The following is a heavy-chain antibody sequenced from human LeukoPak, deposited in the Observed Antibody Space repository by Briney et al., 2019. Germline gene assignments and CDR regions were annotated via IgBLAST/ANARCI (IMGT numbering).Heavy chain of an antibody. CDR3: VRQYSGYESLYFDS. CDR2: INTNTGTP. Sequence: GPVKVSCKASGYTFSSYTLSWLRQAPGQGLEWMGWINTNTGTPTYAQGFTGRFVFSLDSSVSTAYLQISSLQAEDIAVYYCVRQYSGYESLYFDSWGQGTLVTVSS. V-gene: IGHV7-4-1*02. J-gene: IGHJ4*02. CDR1: GYTFSSYT. D-gene: IGHD5-12*01.